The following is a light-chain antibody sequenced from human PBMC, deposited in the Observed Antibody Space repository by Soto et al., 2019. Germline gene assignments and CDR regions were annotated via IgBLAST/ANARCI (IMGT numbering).Light chain of an antibody. J-gene: IGKJ3*01. CDR2: DAS. V-gene: IGKV3-11*01. CDR1: QSVGSY. CDR3: HQRSNWPRT. Sequence: EVVLTQSPATLSLSPGERATLSCRASQSVGSYLAWYQQKPGQAPRLLIYDASNRATGIPARFSGSGSGTDFTLTISSLEPEDFAVYYCHQRSNWPRTFGPGTKVDI.